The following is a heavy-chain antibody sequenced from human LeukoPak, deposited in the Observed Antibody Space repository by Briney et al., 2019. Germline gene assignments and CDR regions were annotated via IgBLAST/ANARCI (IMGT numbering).Heavy chain of an antibody. D-gene: IGHD3-10*01. CDR3: AREAITMVRGVTFNWLDP. CDR2: IYTSGST. J-gene: IGHJ5*02. CDR1: GGSISSYY. Sequence: NPSETLSLTCTVSGGSISSYYWSWIRQPAGKGLEWIGRIYTSGSTNYNPSLKSRVTMSVDTSKNQFSLKLSSVTAADTAVYYCAREAITMVRGVTFNWLDPWGQGTLVTVSS. V-gene: IGHV4-4*07.